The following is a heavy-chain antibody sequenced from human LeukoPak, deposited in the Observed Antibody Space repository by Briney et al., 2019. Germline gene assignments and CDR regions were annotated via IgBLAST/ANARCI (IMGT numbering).Heavy chain of an antibody. D-gene: IGHD3-10*01. Sequence: RGSLRLSCAASGFTFSSYTMNWVRQAPGKGLEWVSSISSGSSYIYYADSVKGRFTISRDNAKNSLYLQMNSLRAEDTAVYYCAKAYGSGSPFDYWGQGTLVTVSS. CDR2: ISSGSSYI. J-gene: IGHJ4*02. CDR3: AKAYGSGSPFDY. CDR1: GFTFSSYT. V-gene: IGHV3-21*04.